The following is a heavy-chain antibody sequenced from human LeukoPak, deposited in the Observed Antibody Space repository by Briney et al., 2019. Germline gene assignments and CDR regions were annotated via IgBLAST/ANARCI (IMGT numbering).Heavy chain of an antibody. CDR3: ATRGLSGYYYGMDV. D-gene: IGHD3/OR15-3a*01. CDR2: ITSAGST. V-gene: IGHV3-66*01. CDR1: GFLVSRNY. J-gene: IGHJ6*02. Sequence: PGGSLRLSCAASGFLVSRNYMSWARLAPGKGLERVSIITSAGSTHYTTSVKGRFTISRDNSKNTVYLQMNSLRAEDTAVYYCATRGLSGYYYGMDVWGQGTAVTVSS.